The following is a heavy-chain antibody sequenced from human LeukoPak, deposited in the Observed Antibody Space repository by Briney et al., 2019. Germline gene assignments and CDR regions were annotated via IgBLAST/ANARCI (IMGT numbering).Heavy chain of an antibody. V-gene: IGHV3-23*01. Sequence: GGSLRLSCAPSGFTFRTYDMTWVRQAPGQGLQWVSLIWTSDTAFYADSVKGRVTIYRDNSANTLYLQMNSLGVEDTAVYFCAIAHQLSFQACGQGTVVTVSS. CDR1: GFTFRTYD. D-gene: IGHD2-2*01. J-gene: IGHJ1*01. CDR2: LIWTSDTA. CDR3: AIAHQLSFQA.